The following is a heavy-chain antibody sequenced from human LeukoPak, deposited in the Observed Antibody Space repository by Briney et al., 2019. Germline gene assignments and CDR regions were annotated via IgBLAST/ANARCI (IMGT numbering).Heavy chain of an antibody. CDR3: ARVWIAGYCSGGSCYPPDY. J-gene: IGHJ4*02. D-gene: IGHD2-15*01. Sequence: ASVKVSCKASGYTFTSYGISWVRQAPGQGLEWMGWISAYNGNTNYAQKLQGRVTMTTETSTSTAYMELRSLRSDDTAVYYCARVWIAGYCSGGSCYPPDYWGQGTLVTVSS. CDR2: ISAYNGNT. V-gene: IGHV1-18*01. CDR1: GYTFTSYG.